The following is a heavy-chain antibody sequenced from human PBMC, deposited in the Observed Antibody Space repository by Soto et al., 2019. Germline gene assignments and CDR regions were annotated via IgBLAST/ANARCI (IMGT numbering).Heavy chain of an antibody. D-gene: IGHD3-10*01. V-gene: IGHV1-18*01. J-gene: IGHJ6*02. CDR1: GYTFTSYG. CDR2: ISAYNGNT. CDR3: ATVRGVIRPNYYYYYGMDV. Sequence: ASVKVSCKASGYTFTSYGISWVRQAPGQGLEWMGWISAYNGNTNYAQKLQGRVTMTTDTSTSTAYMELRSLRSDDTAVYYCATVRGVIRPNYYYYYGMDVWGQGTTVT.